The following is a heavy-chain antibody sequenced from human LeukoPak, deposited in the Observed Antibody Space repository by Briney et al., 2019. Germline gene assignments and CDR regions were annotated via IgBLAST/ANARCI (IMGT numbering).Heavy chain of an antibody. Sequence: KPGGSLRLSCAASGFTFSYAWMSWVRQAPGKGLEWVGRIKIKTDGGTIAYAAPVKATFTISRDDSTTTLYLQMNSLQTSDTAVYYCVKDRSPGNYHFDFWGQGTLVTVSS. CDR2: IKIKTDGGTI. J-gene: IGHJ4*02. CDR1: GFTFSYAW. CDR3: VKDRSPGNYHFDF. V-gene: IGHV3-15*01. D-gene: IGHD3-10*01.